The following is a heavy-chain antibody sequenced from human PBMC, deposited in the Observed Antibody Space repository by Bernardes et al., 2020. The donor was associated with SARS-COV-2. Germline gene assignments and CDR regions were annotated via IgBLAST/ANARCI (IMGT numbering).Heavy chain of an antibody. CDR1: GLPFSDAW. Sequence: GGSLRLSCAASGLPFSDAWMTWVRQAPGKGPEWVGRIKSKIDGGTTDYAASVKGRFTISRDDSKTTLYLQMNSLKTEDTALYYCTTDPSYDFWRYYHPMDVWGLGTTVIVSS. J-gene: IGHJ6*02. CDR2: IKSKIDGGTT. V-gene: IGHV3-15*01. D-gene: IGHD3-3*01. CDR3: TTDPSYDFWRYYHPMDV.